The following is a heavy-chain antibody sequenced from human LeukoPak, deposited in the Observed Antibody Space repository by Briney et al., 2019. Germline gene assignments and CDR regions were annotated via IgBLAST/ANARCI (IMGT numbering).Heavy chain of an antibody. Sequence: PSETLSLTWTVSGASISSYYWSWIRQPPGKGLEWIGYIYTSETTNYNPSLRSRVTISIDTSKNQFSLRLSSVTAADTAVYYCARHRSPSSLSYFDIWGQGTLVIVSS. CDR2: IYTSETT. J-gene: IGHJ4*02. D-gene: IGHD6-19*01. V-gene: IGHV4-4*09. CDR1: GASISSYY. CDR3: ARHRSPSSLSYFDI.